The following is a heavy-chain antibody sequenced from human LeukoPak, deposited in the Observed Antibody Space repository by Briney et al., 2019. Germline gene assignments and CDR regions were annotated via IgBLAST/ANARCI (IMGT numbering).Heavy chain of an antibody. J-gene: IGHJ4*02. D-gene: IGHD2-2*01. Sequence: GGAPRLSFETPGVTISGFFMKLGRQAPGKGLEWVSLISTSSTYIFYADSVRGRFTISRDNAKNSLYLQMNSLRDDDTAVYYCAREGLPAAADYWGQGTLVTVSS. CDR1: GVTISGFF. CDR2: ISTSSTYI. V-gene: IGHV3-21*01. CDR3: AREGLPAAADY.